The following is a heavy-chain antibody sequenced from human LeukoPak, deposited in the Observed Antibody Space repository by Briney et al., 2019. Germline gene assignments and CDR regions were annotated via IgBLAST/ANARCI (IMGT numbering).Heavy chain of an antibody. D-gene: IGHD3-9*01. CDR2: ISGSGGST. J-gene: IGHJ4*02. V-gene: IGHV3-23*01. CDR3: AKSRFPAATSVLRYYGY. Sequence: PGGSLRLSCAASGFTFSSYAVSWVRQAPGKGLEWVSAISGSGGSTYYADSVKGRFTISRDNSKNTLYLQMNSLRAEDTAVYYCAKSRFPAATSVLRYYGYWGQGTLVTVSS. CDR1: GFTFSSYA.